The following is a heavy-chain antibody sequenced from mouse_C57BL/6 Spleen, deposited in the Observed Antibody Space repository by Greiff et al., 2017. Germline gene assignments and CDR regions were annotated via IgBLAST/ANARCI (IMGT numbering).Heavy chain of an antibody. D-gene: IGHD1-1*01. V-gene: IGHV1-55*01. CDR3: ARWITTVVAPLFDY. J-gene: IGHJ2*01. CDR1: GYTFTSYW. Sequence: QVHLKESGAELVKPGASVKMSCKASGYTFTSYWITWVKQRPGQGLEWIGDIYPGSGSTNYNEKFKSKATLTVDTSSSTAYMQLSSLTSEDSAVYYCARWITTVVAPLFDYWGQGTTLTVSS. CDR2: IYPGSGST.